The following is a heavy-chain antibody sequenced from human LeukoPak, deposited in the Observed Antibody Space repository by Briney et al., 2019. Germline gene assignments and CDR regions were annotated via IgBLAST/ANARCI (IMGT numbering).Heavy chain of an antibody. D-gene: IGHD2/OR15-2a*01. J-gene: IGHJ6*02. CDR2: INSDGSSI. V-gene: IGHV3-74*01. CDR1: GFTFSSSW. Sequence: GGSLRLSCAASGFTFSSSWMHWVRQAPEKGLVWVSRINSDGSSISYADSVKGRFTISRDNAQDSVYLEMNSLRAEDTAVYYCAREVVIVPDYYYYGLDVWGQGTTVTVSS. CDR3: AREVVIVPDYYYYGLDV.